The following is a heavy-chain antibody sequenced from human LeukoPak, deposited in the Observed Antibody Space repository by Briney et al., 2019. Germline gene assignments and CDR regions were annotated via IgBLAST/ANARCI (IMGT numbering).Heavy chain of an antibody. CDR2: IYYSGST. CDR3: ARSYIVVVPSSAFDI. J-gene: IGHJ3*02. CDR1: GGSISSSSYY. Sequence: SETLSLTCTVSGGSISSSSYYWGWIRQPPGKGLEWIGSIYYSGSTYYNPSLKSRVTISVDTSKNQFSLKLSSVTAADTAVYYCARSYIVVVPSSAFDIWGQGTMVTVSS. D-gene: IGHD2-2*01. V-gene: IGHV4-39*01.